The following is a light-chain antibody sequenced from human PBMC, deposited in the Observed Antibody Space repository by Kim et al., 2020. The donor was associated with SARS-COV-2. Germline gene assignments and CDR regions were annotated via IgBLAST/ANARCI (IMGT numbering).Light chain of an antibody. Sequence: VGDRVTITCRASQSIRSWLAWDQQEPGKAPKVLIYDASSLESGVPSRFSGSGSGTEFTLTISSLQPDDFATYYCQQYKSHSPSWTFGQGTKVDIK. V-gene: IGKV1-5*01. CDR2: DAS. CDR1: QSIRSW. J-gene: IGKJ1*01. CDR3: QQYKSHSPSWT.